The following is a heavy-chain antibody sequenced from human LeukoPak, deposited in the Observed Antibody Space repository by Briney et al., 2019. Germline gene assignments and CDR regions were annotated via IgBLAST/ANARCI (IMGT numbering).Heavy chain of an antibody. D-gene: IGHD5-12*01. Sequence: SQTLSLTCTVSGGSISSGSYYWSWIRQPAGKGLEWIGRIYTSGSTNYNPSLKSRVTISVDTSKNQFSLKLSSVTAADTAVYYCVRWGRPRGYSGYEVDYWGQGTLVTVSS. CDR2: IYTSGST. CDR1: GGSISSGSYY. J-gene: IGHJ4*02. CDR3: VRWGRPRGYSGYEVDY. V-gene: IGHV4-61*02.